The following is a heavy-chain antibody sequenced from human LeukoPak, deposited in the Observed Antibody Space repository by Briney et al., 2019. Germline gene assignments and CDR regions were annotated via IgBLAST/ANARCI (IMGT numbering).Heavy chain of an antibody. Sequence: PGGSLRLSCAASGFTFSTYWMNWVRQAPGKGLEWVANIKEDGNEKYNVDSVRGRFTISRDNAKNSLDLQMTSLRAEDTAGYYFARGSGGAAADLFDSWGQGTLVTVAS. CDR1: GFTFSTYW. J-gene: IGHJ5*01. D-gene: IGHD2-15*01. CDR2: IKEDGNEK. CDR3: ARGSGGAAADLFDS. V-gene: IGHV3-7*01.